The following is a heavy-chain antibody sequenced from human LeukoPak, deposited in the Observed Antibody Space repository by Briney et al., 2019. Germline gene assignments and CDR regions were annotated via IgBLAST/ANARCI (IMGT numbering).Heavy chain of an antibody. CDR3: ARDQGSLTRSWYTGY. CDR1: GYTFTGCH. V-gene: IGHV1-2*02. Sequence: ASVKVSCKASGYTFTGCHIHWVRQAPGQGLEWMGGINPNSGDTNFAQKFQGRVTMTRDTSITTAYMDLSSLTPDDTAVYFCARDQGSLTRSWYTGYWGQGTQVTVSS. D-gene: IGHD6-13*01. J-gene: IGHJ4*02. CDR2: INPNSGDT.